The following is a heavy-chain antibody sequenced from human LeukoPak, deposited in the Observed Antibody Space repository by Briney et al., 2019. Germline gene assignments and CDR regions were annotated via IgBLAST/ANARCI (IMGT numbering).Heavy chain of an antibody. V-gene: IGHV3-9*01. Sequence: GGSLRLSCAASGFTFDDYAMHWVRQAPGKGLEWVSGISWNSGSIGYADSVKGRFTISRDNTKNSLYLQMSSLRAEDTALYYCAKDLAGSWYDDLDGLPDYWGQGTLVTVSS. J-gene: IGHJ4*02. CDR2: ISWNSGSI. D-gene: IGHD6-13*01. CDR3: AKDLAGSWYDDLDGLPDY. CDR1: GFTFDDYA.